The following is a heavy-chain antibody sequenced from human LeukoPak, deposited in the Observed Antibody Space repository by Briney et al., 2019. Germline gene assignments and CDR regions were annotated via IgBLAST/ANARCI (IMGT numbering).Heavy chain of an antibody. Sequence: GGSLRLSCAASGFTFNSYAMSWVRQAPGKGLEWVSAISGSGGSTYYADSVKGRFTISRDNSKNTLYLQMNSLRAEDTAVYYCAKEGSSGGSCYSGGYYYYMDVWGKGTTVTVSS. CDR1: GFTFNSYA. D-gene: IGHD2-15*01. V-gene: IGHV3-23*01. CDR2: ISGSGGST. CDR3: AKEGSSGGSCYSGGYYYYMDV. J-gene: IGHJ6*03.